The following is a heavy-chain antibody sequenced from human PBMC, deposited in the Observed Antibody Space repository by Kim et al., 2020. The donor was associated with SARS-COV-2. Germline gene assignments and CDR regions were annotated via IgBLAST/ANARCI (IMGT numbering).Heavy chain of an antibody. J-gene: IGHJ4*02. CDR3: ARRISGWGHFDQ. Sequence: GGSLRLSCAASGSSFSTHAMNWVRQAPGKGLEWLSTVGETGGHTYYADSVRGRFIISRDNSQNTLYLHMNILTAEDTAVYYCARRISGWGHFDQWGKGTLVTVSS. CDR2: VGETGGHT. CDR1: GSSFSTHA. D-gene: IGHD6-19*01. V-gene: IGHV3-23*01.